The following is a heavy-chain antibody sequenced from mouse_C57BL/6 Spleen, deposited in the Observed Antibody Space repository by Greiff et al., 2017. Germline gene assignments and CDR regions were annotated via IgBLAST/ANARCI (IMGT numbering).Heavy chain of an antibody. CDR2: IHPNSGST. CDR3: ARITTVSYYAMDY. CDR1: GYTFTSYW. D-gene: IGHD1-1*01. V-gene: IGHV1-64*01. Sequence: VQLQQPGAELVKPGASVKLSCKASGYTFTSYWMHWVKQRPGQGLEWIGMIHPNSGSTNYNEKFKSKATLTVDKSSSTAYMQLSSLTSEDSAVYYCARITTVSYYAMDYWGQGTSVTVSS. J-gene: IGHJ4*01.